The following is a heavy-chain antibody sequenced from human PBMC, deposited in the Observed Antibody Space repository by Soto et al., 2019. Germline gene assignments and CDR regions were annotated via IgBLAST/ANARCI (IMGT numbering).Heavy chain of an antibody. Sequence: RHWNAASGFTFISFAVHWILKAPGKGLEWVAVISYDGSNIYYADSVKGRFTISRDNSKNTLYLQMNSLRAEDTAAHYCARDSRATGAGAFDIWGLGTMVTVSS. D-gene: IGHD1-26*01. V-gene: IGHV3-30-3*01. CDR1: GFTFISFA. J-gene: IGHJ3*02. CDR3: ARDSRATGAGAFDI. CDR2: ISYDGSNI.